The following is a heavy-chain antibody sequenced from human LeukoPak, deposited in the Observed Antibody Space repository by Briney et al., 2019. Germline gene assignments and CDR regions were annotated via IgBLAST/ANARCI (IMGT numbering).Heavy chain of an antibody. CDR3: ARIPAYGDYYFDY. Sequence: SGPALVKPTQTLTLTCTFSGFSLITSGMYVSWIRQPPGKALEWLALIDWDDDKYYSTSLKTRLTISKDTFKNQVVLTMTNMDPVDTATYYCARIPAYGDYYFDYWGQGTLVTVSS. CDR1: GFSLITSGMY. V-gene: IGHV2-70*01. D-gene: IGHD4-17*01. CDR2: IDWDDDK. J-gene: IGHJ4*02.